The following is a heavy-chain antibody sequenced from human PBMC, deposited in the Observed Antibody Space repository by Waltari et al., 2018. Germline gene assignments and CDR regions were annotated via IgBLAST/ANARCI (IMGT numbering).Heavy chain of an antibody. D-gene: IGHD5-18*01. J-gene: IGHJ4*02. V-gene: IGHV1-69*12. Sequence: QVQLVQSGAEVKKPGSSVRVSCKASGGTISHYGSSWVRPAPGKGLECMGGTQPIIGTADYEQKCRGRVTITADAETGTAYMELSSLTSEDMAVYYCSGALGVDTGSDVWGQGTLVTVSS. CDR3: SGALGVDTGSDV. CDR2: TQPIIGTA. CDR1: GGTISHYG.